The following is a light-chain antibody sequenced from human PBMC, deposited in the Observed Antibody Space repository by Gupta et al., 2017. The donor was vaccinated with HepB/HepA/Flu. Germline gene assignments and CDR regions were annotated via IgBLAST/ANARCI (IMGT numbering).Light chain of an antibody. V-gene: IGLV2-14*03. CDR3: SSYTSSSTLV. Sequence: QSALTQPASVSGSPGQSITISCTGTSSDVGGYNFVSWYQHHPGKAPKLMIYDVSNRPSGVSNRFSGSKSGSTASLTISRLQAEDEADYYCSSYTSSSTLVFGTGTKVTVL. CDR1: SSDVGGYNF. CDR2: DVS. J-gene: IGLJ1*01.